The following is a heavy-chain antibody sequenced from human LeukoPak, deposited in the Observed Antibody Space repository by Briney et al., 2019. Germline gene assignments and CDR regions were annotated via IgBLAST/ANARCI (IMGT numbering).Heavy chain of an antibody. J-gene: IGHJ3*02. V-gene: IGHV4-59*01. CDR2: IYYSGST. Sequence: SETLSLTCTVSGGSISSYYWSWIRQPPGKGLEWIGYIYYSGSTNYNPPLKGRVTISVDTSKNQFSLKLSSVTAADTAVYYCATSSTSLGAFDIWGQGTMVTVSS. CDR1: GGSISSYY. CDR3: ATSSTSLGAFDI. D-gene: IGHD2-2*01.